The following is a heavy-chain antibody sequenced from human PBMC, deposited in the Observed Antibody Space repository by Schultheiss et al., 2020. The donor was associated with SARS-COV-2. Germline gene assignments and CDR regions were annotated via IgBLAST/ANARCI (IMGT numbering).Heavy chain of an antibody. V-gene: IGHV4-61*03. J-gene: IGHJ4*02. CDR1: GYSISSGYY. D-gene: IGHD3-10*01. CDR2: IYYSGST. CDR3: ARGRITMVQGVITGFDY. Sequence: GSLRLSCTVSGYSISSGYYWGWIRQPPGKGLEWIGYIYYSGSTNYNPSLKSRVTISVDTSKKNFSLKLSSVTAADTAVYYCARGRITMVQGVITGFDYWGQGTLVTVSS.